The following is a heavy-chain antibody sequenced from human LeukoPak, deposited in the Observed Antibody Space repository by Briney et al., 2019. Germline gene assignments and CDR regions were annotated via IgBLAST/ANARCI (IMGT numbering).Heavy chain of an antibody. CDR2: ISSSGST. CDR3: ARDKSRTYGSADAFDI. Sequence: SQTLSLTCTVSGDSISSGDYYWSWIRQPAGKGLEWIGRISSSGSTNYNPSLKSRVTISVDTSKNQFSLKLSSVTAADTAVYYCARDKSRTYGSADAFDIWGQGTMVTVSS. J-gene: IGHJ3*02. D-gene: IGHD3-10*01. V-gene: IGHV4-61*02. CDR1: GDSISSGDYY.